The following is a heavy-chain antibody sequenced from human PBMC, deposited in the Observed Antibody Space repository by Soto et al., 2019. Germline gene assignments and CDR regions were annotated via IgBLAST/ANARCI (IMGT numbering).Heavy chain of an antibody. CDR2: IRSQPYGGTT. Sequence: PGGSLRLSCITSGFPFANFLMSWFRQAPGKGLEWVGFIRSQPYGGTTQYAPSVSGRFIFSRDDSKGILYLQMNSLTTEYSGVYYCIGSFPFWGQGTLVTVSS. D-gene: IGHD3-10*01. J-gene: IGHJ4*02. CDR1: GFPFANFL. V-gene: IGHV3-49*03. CDR3: IGSFPF.